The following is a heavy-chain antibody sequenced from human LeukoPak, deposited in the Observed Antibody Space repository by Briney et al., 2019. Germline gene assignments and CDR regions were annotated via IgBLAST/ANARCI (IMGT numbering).Heavy chain of an antibody. CDR3: ARDGGGYSYGYSDY. Sequence: GGSLSLSCAASGFTFSSYWMSWVRPAPGKGLEWVANIKQDGSEKYYVDSVKGRFTISRDNAKNSLYLQMNSLRAEDTAVYYCARDGGGYSYGYSDYWGQGTLVTVSS. D-gene: IGHD5-18*01. CDR1: GFTFSSYW. V-gene: IGHV3-7*03. CDR2: IKQDGSEK. J-gene: IGHJ4*02.